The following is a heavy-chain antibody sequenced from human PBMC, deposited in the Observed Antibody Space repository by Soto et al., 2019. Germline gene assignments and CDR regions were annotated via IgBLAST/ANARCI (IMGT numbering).Heavy chain of an antibody. CDR2: ISYDGSNK. D-gene: IGHD6-13*01. CDR3: AKGPYSYPYYFDY. V-gene: IGHV3-30*18. Sequence: PGGSLRLSCVASGLTFNNAWMNWVRQAPGKGLEWVAVISYDGSNKYYADSVKGRFTISRDNSKNTLYLQMNSLRAEDTAVYYCAKGPYSYPYYFDYWGQGTLVTVSS. J-gene: IGHJ4*02. CDR1: GLTFNNAW.